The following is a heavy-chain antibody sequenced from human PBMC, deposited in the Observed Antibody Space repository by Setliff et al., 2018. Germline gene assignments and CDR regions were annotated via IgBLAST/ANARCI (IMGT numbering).Heavy chain of an antibody. J-gene: IGHJ3*02. CDR2: VRRKTNSYAT. CDR3: TTDPSTTFGGVIGAAFDI. V-gene: IGHV3-73*01. CDR1: EFSLSDFH. Sequence: GGSLRLSCAASEFSLSDFHMHWVRQAPGKGLEWVGRVRRKTNSYATAYSASLKGRFTISRNDSKNTAYLQMNSLQSEDTAVYYCTTDPSTTFGGVIGAAFDIWGQGTMVTVSS. D-gene: IGHD3-16*01.